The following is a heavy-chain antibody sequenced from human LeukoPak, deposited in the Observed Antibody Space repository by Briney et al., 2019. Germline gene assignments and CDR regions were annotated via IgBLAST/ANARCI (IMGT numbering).Heavy chain of an antibody. CDR1: GFTFSSYS. J-gene: IGHJ4*02. Sequence: GESLRLSCAASGFTFSSYSMNWVRQAPGKGLEWVSSISSSSSYIYYADSVKGRFTISRDNAKNSLYLQMNSLRAEDTAVYYCARRNDYGDYFDYWGQGTLVTVSS. D-gene: IGHD4-17*01. CDR2: ISSSSSYI. V-gene: IGHV3-21*01. CDR3: ARRNDYGDYFDY.